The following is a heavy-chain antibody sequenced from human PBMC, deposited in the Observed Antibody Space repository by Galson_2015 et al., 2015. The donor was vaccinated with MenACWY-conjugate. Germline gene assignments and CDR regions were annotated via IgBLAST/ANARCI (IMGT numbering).Heavy chain of an antibody. Sequence: QSGAEVKKPGESLRISCKGSGYSFTSYWISWVRQMPGKGLEWMGRIDPSGSYTNYSPSFQGQVTISADKSISTAYLQWSSLKASDTAMYYCARRGSFYGDYGSYYYGMDVWGQGTTVTVSS. CDR2: IDPSGSYT. J-gene: IGHJ6*02. D-gene: IGHD4-17*01. CDR1: GYSFTSYW. V-gene: IGHV5-10-1*04. CDR3: ARRGSFYGDYGSYYYGMDV.